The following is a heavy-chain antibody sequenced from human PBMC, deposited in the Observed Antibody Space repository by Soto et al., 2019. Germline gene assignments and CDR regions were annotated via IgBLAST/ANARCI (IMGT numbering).Heavy chain of an antibody. J-gene: IGHJ3*02. CDR3: ARDFLDYGDYPAAFDI. D-gene: IGHD4-17*01. Sequence: GGSLRLSCAASGFTFSSYGMHWVRQAPGKGLEWVAVIWYDGSNKYYADSVKGRFTISRDNSKNTLYLQMNSLRAEDTAVYYCARDFLDYGDYPAAFDIWGQGTMVTVSS. CDR1: GFTFSSYG. V-gene: IGHV3-33*01. CDR2: IWYDGSNK.